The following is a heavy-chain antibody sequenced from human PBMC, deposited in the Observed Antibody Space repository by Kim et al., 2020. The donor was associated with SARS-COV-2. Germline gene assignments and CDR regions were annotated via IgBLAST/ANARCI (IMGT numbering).Heavy chain of an antibody. CDR1: GFTFSSYG. Sequence: GGSLRLSCAASGFTFSSYGMHWVRQAPGKGLEWVAVISYDGSNKYYADSVKGRFTISRDNSKNTLYLQMNSLRAEDTAVYYCAKAVDVEVTGVDYWGQGTLVTVSS. CDR2: ISYDGSNK. J-gene: IGHJ4*02. CDR3: AKAVDVEVTGVDY. V-gene: IGHV3-30*18. D-gene: IGHD2-21*02.